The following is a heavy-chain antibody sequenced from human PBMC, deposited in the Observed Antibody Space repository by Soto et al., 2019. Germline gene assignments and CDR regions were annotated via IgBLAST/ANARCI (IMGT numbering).Heavy chain of an antibody. J-gene: IGHJ4*02. V-gene: IGHV3-30-3*01. CDR3: ARDRWGYSSSCNY. CDR2: ISYDGSNK. CDR1: GFTFSSYS. Sequence: QVQLVESGGGVVQPGRSLRLSCAASGFTFSSYSMHWVRQAPGKGLEWVAVISYDGSNKYYADSVKGRFTISRDNSKNTLYLQMNSLSAEETAVYYCARDRWGYSSSCNYWGQGTLVTVSS. D-gene: IGHD6-13*01.